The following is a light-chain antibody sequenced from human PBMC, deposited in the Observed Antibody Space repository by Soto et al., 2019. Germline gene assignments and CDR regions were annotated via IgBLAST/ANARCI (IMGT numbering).Light chain of an antibody. J-gene: IGKJ5*01. CDR2: GAS. V-gene: IGKV3-15*01. Sequence: EIVMTQSPATLSVPPGERATLSCRATQSVSSNLAWYQQKPGQAPRLLIYGASTRATGIPARFSGSRSGTEFTLTISSLQSEDFAVYYCQQYNNWPPTFGQGTRLEIK. CDR1: QSVSSN. CDR3: QQYNNWPPT.